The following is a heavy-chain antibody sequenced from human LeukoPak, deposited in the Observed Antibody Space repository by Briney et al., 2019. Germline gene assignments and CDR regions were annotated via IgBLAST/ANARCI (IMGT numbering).Heavy chain of an antibody. D-gene: IGHD4-17*01. Sequence: GGSLRLSCAASGFTFDDYAMHWVRQAPGKGLEWVSGISWNSGSIGYADSVKGRFTISRGNAKNSLYLQMNSLRAEDTALYYCARDGAYGDYGAAFDIWGQGTMVTVSS. J-gene: IGHJ3*02. V-gene: IGHV3-9*01. CDR2: ISWNSGSI. CDR3: ARDGAYGDYGAAFDI. CDR1: GFTFDDYA.